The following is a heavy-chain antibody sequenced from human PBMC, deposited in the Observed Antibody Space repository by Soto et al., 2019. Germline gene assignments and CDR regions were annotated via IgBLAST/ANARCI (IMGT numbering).Heavy chain of an antibody. CDR3: ARSSHYNHDALDM. D-gene: IGHD1-1*01. CDR2: VDHRGTT. Sequence: QVQLPQWGAGLLKPSETLSLTCAVYGGSFNDFYWTWIRQPPGKGLEWIGDVDHRGTTNYNPSLKGRLTISVDMSKSQFSLKLMSVAAADTAVYYCARSSHYNHDALDMWGEGTMVSVSP. J-gene: IGHJ3*02. V-gene: IGHV4-34*01. CDR1: GGSFNDFY.